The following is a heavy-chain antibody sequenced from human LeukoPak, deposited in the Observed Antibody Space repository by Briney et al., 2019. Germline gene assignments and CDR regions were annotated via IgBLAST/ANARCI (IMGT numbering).Heavy chain of an antibody. CDR1: GFTFSSYD. J-gene: IGHJ6*03. Sequence: GGSLRLSCAASGFTFSSYDMHWVRQATGKGLEWVSAIGTAGDTYYPGSVKGRFTISRDNAMNSLYLQMNSLRAEDTAVYYCARSQKTTVIDYMDVWGKGTTVTISS. CDR3: ARSQKTTVIDYMDV. CDR2: IGTAGDT. V-gene: IGHV3-13*01. D-gene: IGHD4-11*01.